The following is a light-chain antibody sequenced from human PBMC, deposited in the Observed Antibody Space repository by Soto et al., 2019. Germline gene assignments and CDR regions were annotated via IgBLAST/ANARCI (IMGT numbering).Light chain of an antibody. CDR3: MQALQTPRT. CDR1: LSLLYSNGRNY. V-gene: IGKV2-28*01. CDR2: LGS. J-gene: IGKJ1*01. Sequence: DIVMTQSPLSLPVTPGEPASISCRSSLSLLYSNGRNYLDWYLQKPGQSPHLLIYLGSNRASGVPDSFSGSGSGKYFTLKISRVEAEDVGVYYCMQALQTPRTFGQGTKVEIK.